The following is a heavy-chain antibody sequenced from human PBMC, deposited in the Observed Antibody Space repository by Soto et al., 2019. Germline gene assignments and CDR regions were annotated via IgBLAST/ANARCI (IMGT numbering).Heavy chain of an antibody. J-gene: IGHJ5*01. D-gene: IGHD2-15*01. V-gene: IGHV4-39*01. CDR1: GVSLHNSHSF. CDR2: MYYRGGA. Sequence: SETLSLTCAVSGVSLHNSHSFWGWIRQPPGKGLEFIGSMYYRGGANYNPSLKSRVTISLDTSKNQFSLTVNSVTAADTAIYYCGRVVEGATRHTDFDSWGQGTLVTISS. CDR3: GRVVEGATRHTDFDS.